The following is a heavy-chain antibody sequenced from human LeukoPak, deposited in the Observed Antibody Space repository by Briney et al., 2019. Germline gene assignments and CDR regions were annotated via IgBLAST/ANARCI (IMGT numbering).Heavy chain of an antibody. J-gene: IGHJ4*02. CDR3: ARGASRFGY. CDR1: GFTFHDYG. CDR2: INWKGDRT. Sequence: GGSLRLSCAGSGFTFHDYGMSWVRQAPGKGLGLVSNINWKGDRTGYADSVKGRFTISRDNAKNSLYLQMNSLRAEDTALYYCARGASRFGYWGQGTLVTVSS. V-gene: IGHV3-20*04.